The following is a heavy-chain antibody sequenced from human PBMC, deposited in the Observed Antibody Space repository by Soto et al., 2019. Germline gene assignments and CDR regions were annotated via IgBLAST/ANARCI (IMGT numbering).Heavy chain of an antibody. J-gene: IGHJ4*02. CDR1: GGSISSYY. CDR2: IYYSGST. Sequence: QVQLQESGPGLVKPSETLSLTCTVSGGSISSYYWSWIRQPPGKGLEWIGYIYYSGSTNYNPSLKSRVAISVDTAKNQFSLKLSSVTAADTAVYYSARTHPGSFFDYWGQGTLVTVSS. CDR3: ARTHPGSFFDY. V-gene: IGHV4-59*08. D-gene: IGHD3-10*01.